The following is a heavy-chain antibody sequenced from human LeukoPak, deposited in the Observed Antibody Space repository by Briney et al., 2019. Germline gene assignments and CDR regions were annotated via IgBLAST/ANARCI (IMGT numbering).Heavy chain of an antibody. Sequence: PSETLFLTCTVSGGSISSYYWSWIRQPAGKGLEWIGRIYTSGSTNYNPSLKSRVTMSVDTSKNQFSLKLSSVTAADTAVYYCARGGFYYGSGEINWFDPWGQGTLVTVSS. CDR1: GGSISSYY. CDR3: ARGGFYYGSGEINWFDP. V-gene: IGHV4-4*07. J-gene: IGHJ5*02. CDR2: IYTSGST. D-gene: IGHD3-10*01.